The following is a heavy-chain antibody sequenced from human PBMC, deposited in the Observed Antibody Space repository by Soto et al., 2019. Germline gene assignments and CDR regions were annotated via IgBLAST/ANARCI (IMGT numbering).Heavy chain of an antibody. CDR1: GGSISSYY. CDR2: IYYSGST. CDR3: ARHGHYDFWSGVSSLSPLHAY. Sequence: PSETLSLTCTVSGGSISSYYWSWIRQPPGKGLEWIGYIYYSGSTNYNPSLKSRVTISVDTSKNQFSLKLSSVTAADTAVYYCARHGHYDFWSGVSSLSPLHAYSGRGTLDTVSS. J-gene: IGHJ4*02. V-gene: IGHV4-59*08. D-gene: IGHD3-3*01.